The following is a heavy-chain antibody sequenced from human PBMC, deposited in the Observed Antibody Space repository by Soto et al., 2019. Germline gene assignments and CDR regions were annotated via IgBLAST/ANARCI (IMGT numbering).Heavy chain of an antibody. J-gene: IGHJ4*02. V-gene: IGHV4-61*01. CDR1: GGSIALTTYY. CDR3: ARGQYYGDSDY. D-gene: IGHD2-21*01. Sequence: TSETLSLTCTVSGGSIALTTYYWTWVRQPPGKGLEWIGYVYYSGSADYNPSLRSRVTISVDTSKNQFSLKLSSVTTADTAVYYCARGQYYGDSDYWAQGTLVTVSS. CDR2: VYYSGSA.